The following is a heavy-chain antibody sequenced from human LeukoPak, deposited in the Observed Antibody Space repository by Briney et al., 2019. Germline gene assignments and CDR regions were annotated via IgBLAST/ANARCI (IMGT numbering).Heavy chain of an antibody. CDR2: ISGSGGTT. CDR1: GFTFDDYG. D-gene: IGHD2-2*01. V-gene: IGHV3-23*01. CDR3: AKGIGSCSSASYYFYYYMDV. J-gene: IGHJ6*03. Sequence: GGSLRLSCAASGFTFDDYGMSWVRQAPGKGLEWVSGISGSGGTTYYPDSVKGRFTISRDNSKNTLYLQMNSLRAEDTAVYYCAKGIGSCSSASYYFYYYMDVWGKGTTVTVSS.